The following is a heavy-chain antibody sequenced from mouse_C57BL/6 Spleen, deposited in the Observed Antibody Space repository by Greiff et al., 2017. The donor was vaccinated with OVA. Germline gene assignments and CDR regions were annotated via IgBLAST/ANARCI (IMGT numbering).Heavy chain of an antibody. D-gene: IGHD1-1*01. CDR2: IYPGSGST. CDR3: AIYYYGSSYGY. J-gene: IGHJ2*01. Sequence: QVHVKQPGAELVKPGASVKMSCKASGYTFTSYWITWVKQRPGQGLEWIGDIYPGSGSTNYNEKFKSKATLTVDTSSSTAYMQLSSLTSEDSAVYYCAIYYYGSSYGYWGQGTTLTVSS. V-gene: IGHV1-55*01. CDR1: GYTFTSYW.